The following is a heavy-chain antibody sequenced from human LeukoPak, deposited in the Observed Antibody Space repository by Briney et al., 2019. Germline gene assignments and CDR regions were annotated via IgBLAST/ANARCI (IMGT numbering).Heavy chain of an antibody. Sequence: ASVKVSCKASGYTFTSYGISWVRQAPGQGLEWMGWISAYNGNTNYAQKLQGRVTMTTDTSTSTAYMELGSLRSDDTAVYYCAREGEGITFGGVIVHDAFDIWGQGTMVTVSS. J-gene: IGHJ3*02. CDR1: GYTFTSYG. CDR2: ISAYNGNT. D-gene: IGHD3-16*02. V-gene: IGHV1-18*01. CDR3: AREGEGITFGGVIVHDAFDI.